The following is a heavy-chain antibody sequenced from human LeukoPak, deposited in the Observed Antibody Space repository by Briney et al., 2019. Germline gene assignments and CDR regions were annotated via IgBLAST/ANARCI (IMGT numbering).Heavy chain of an antibody. D-gene: IGHD6-13*01. CDR3: ARDVPTRRPVAGTDY. J-gene: IGHJ4*02. V-gene: IGHV3-23*01. CDR1: GFTFITYA. Sequence: PPGGSLRLSCAASGFTFITYAMGWVRQAPGKGLEWVSGISGSGDNTYYAGSVKGRFTISRDNSKNTLYLQMNSLRAEDTAVYYCARDVPTRRPVAGTDYWGQGTLVTVSS. CDR2: ISGSGDNT.